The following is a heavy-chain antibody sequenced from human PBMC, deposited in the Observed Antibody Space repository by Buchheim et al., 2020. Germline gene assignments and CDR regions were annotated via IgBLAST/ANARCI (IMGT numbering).Heavy chain of an antibody. CDR1: GFTFSSYE. Sequence: EVQLVESGGGLVQPGGSLRLSCIASGFTFSSYEMNWVRQAPGKGLEWLSYISGTGSTIYYADSVKGRFTISSDNAKNSLYLQMSGLRVEDTAVYYCARGISGLVVVYYNYGLDVWGQGTT. CDR3: ARGISGLVVVYYNYGLDV. J-gene: IGHJ6*02. V-gene: IGHV3-48*03. CDR2: ISGTGSTI. D-gene: IGHD2-15*01.